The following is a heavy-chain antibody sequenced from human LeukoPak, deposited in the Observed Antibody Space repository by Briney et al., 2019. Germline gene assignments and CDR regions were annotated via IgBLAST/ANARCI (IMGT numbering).Heavy chain of an antibody. CDR3: ARERNYYDSSGPFDY. Sequence: PGGSLRLSCAASGFSFSDYYMDWVRQVPGKGLEWVSSISSSSSYIYYADSVKGRFTISRDNAKNSLYLQMNSLRAEDTAVYYCARERNYYDSSGPFDYWGQGTLVTVSS. D-gene: IGHD3-22*01. J-gene: IGHJ4*02. CDR2: ISSSSSYI. CDR1: GFSFSDYY. V-gene: IGHV3-21*01.